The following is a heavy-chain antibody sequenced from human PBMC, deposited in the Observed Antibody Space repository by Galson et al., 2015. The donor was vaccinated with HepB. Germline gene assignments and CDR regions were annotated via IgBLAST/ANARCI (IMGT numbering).Heavy chain of an antibody. CDR1: GFIFSNAW. D-gene: IGHD3-10*01. CDR2: ILSKNDGGAT. CDR3: TTAPYSTMIRGMITRHYYYGVDV. V-gene: IGHV3-15*01. J-gene: IGHJ6*02. Sequence: LRLSCAASGFIFSNAWLSWVRQAPGKGLEWIGRILSKNDGGATDYAAPVKGRFFISRDDSQNTVFLQMDSLTTDDTAVYFCTTAPYSTMIRGMITRHYYYGVDVWGQGTTVTVSS.